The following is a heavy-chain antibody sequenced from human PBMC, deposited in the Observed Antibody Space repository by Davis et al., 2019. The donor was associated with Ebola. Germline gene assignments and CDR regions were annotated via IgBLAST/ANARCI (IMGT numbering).Heavy chain of an antibody. Sequence: PGGSLRLSCAASGITFSTYAMGWVRRAPGKGREWVSGISQSGTYTKYVDSVKGRSTISRDNSKDTLYLQMNSLRGEDTAIYYCAKYNGGYYDFYSMDVWGEGTTVTVSS. CDR1: GITFSTYA. V-gene: IGHV3-23*01. CDR2: ISQSGTYT. D-gene: IGHD1-26*01. J-gene: IGHJ6*03. CDR3: AKYNGGYYDFYSMDV.